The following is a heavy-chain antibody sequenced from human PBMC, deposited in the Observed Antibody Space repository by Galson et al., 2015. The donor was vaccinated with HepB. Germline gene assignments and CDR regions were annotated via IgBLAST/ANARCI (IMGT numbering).Heavy chain of an antibody. V-gene: IGHV3-7*03. CDR2: IRYDEYEY. Sequence: SLRLSCAASGFSFSDYWMSWIRQAPGKRPEWVANIRYDEYEYYYAEFVKGRFTISRDNARNSVFLQMSSLRRDDTAVYYCVRDRTYKGGNFFDFWGQGALVTVSS. CDR1: GFSFSDYW. CDR3: VRDRTYKGGNFFDF. J-gene: IGHJ4*02. D-gene: IGHD3-10*01.